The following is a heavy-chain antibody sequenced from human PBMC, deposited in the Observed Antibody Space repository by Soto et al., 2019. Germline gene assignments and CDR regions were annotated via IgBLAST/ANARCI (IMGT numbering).Heavy chain of an antibody. CDR3: ARGGGVGVAGSAAFEM. J-gene: IGHJ3*02. V-gene: IGHV1-2*02. CDR1: GYPVTAYY. CDR2: INPATGAA. D-gene: IGHD3-3*01. Sequence: QLHLVQSGAVVKKPGASVTVSCSASGYPVTAYYMHWVRQAPGRGLEWMGGINPATGAAKYTQTFRGRVTMAKDTSTSTVFMEPSGLTSEDTAVFYCARGGGVGVAGSAAFEMWGQGTLVTVSS.